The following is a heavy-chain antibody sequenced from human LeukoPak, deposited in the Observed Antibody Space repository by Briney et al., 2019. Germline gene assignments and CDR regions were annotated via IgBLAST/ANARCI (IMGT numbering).Heavy chain of an antibody. J-gene: IGHJ4*02. Sequence: SVKVSCKASGGTFSSYAISWVRQAPGQGLEWMGRIIPILGIANYAQKFQGRVTITADKSTSTAYMELSSLRSEDTAAYYCARDYDFWSGTGFDYWGQGTLVTVSS. D-gene: IGHD3-3*01. V-gene: IGHV1-69*04. CDR1: GGTFSSYA. CDR2: IIPILGIA. CDR3: ARDYDFWSGTGFDY.